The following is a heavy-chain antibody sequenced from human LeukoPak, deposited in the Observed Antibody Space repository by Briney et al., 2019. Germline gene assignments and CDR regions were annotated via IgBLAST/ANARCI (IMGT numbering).Heavy chain of an antibody. D-gene: IGHD5-24*01. CDR2: IWYDGSNK. CDR1: GFTFSSYG. Sequence: GRSLRLSCAASGFTFSSYGMHWVRQAPGKGLEWVAVIWYDGSNKYYADSVKGRFTISRDNSKNTLYLQMNSLRAEETAVYYCAKSRVDRGLATIVDNAFDIWGQGTMVTVSS. V-gene: IGHV3-33*06. CDR3: AKSRVDRGLATIVDNAFDI. J-gene: IGHJ3*02.